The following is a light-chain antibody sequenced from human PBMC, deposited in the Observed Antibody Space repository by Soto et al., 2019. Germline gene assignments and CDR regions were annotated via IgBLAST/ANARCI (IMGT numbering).Light chain of an antibody. CDR1: QSVGSSY. J-gene: IGKJ1*01. CDR2: GAS. V-gene: IGKV3-20*01. CDR3: QQYGGSPGT. Sequence: ESVLTQSPGTLSLSRGERATLSCRASQSVGSSYLAWYQQKPGQAPRLLILGASSRAAGIPDRFSGSGSGTDFTLTISRLEPEDFAVYYCQQYGGSPGTFGQGTKVEIK.